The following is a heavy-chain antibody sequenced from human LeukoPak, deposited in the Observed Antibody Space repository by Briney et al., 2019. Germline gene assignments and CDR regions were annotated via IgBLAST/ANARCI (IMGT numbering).Heavy chain of an antibody. J-gene: IGHJ4*02. CDR2: INPNSGGT. Sequence: GASVKVSCKASGYTFTSYGISWVRQAPGQGLEWMGWINPNSGGTNYAQKFQGRVTMTRDTSISTAYMELSSLRSEDTAVYYCARDRRYDFWSGYYSFDYWGQGTLVTVSS. CDR1: GYTFTSYG. D-gene: IGHD3-3*01. CDR3: ARDRRYDFWSGYYSFDY. V-gene: IGHV1-2*02.